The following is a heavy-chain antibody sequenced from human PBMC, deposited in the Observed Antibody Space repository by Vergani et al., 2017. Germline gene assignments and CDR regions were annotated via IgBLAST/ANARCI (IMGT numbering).Heavy chain of an antibody. CDR1: GGTFSSYA. CDR3: ARDGGYCSSTSCYTNHWGMDV. Sequence: QVQLVQSGAEVKKPGASVKVSCKASGGTFSSYAISWVRQAPGQGLEWMGRVIPILGLANYAQKFQGRVTITTDKSTYTAYMELNSLRSEDTAVYYCARDGGYCSSTSCYTNHWGMDVWGQGTTVTVSS. V-gene: IGHV1-69*04. J-gene: IGHJ6*02. CDR2: VIPILGLA. D-gene: IGHD2-2*02.